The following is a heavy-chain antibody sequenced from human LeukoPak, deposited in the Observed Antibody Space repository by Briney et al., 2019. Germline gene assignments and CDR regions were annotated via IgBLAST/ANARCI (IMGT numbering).Heavy chain of an antibody. D-gene: IGHD3-9*01. V-gene: IGHV1-18*01. J-gene: IGHJ4*02. CDR1: SYTFSNYG. CDR2: IRGDNGNT. CDR3: ARVDLLTGYYFFDY. Sequence: ASVKVSCKASSYTFSNYGIGWVRQAPGQGLEWVGWIRGDNGNTNYAQKLQGRVTMTTDTSTSTAYMELRSLGSDETAVYYCARVDLLTGYYFFDYWGQGTLVTVSS.